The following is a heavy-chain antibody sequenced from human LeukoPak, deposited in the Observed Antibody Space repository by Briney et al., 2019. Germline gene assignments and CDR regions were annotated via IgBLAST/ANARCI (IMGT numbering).Heavy chain of an antibody. Sequence: GGSLRLSCAASGFTFNTYVTHWVRQAPGKGLEWVALISYDGSDKHYADSVKGRFTISRDNSKNMLYLQMNSLRAEDTAVYYCARDGRWQRDGYNSPDYWGQGTLVTVSS. V-gene: IGHV3-30-3*01. J-gene: IGHJ4*02. CDR2: ISYDGSDK. CDR3: ARDGRWQRDGYNSPDY. CDR1: GFTFNTYV. D-gene: IGHD5-24*01.